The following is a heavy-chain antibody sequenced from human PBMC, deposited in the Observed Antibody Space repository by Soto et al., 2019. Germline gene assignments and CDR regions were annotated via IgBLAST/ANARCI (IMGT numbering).Heavy chain of an antibody. CDR1: GITFRSRA. CDR3: VKDDGYGDYVPPASDY. Sequence: EEQLLESGGDLVQPGGSLRLSCVASGITFRSRAMSWVRQAPGEGLELGPGTTDTDGDRKYADSVRGRVTISRDNPKNTLYLKMSSLRAEASAVYYCVKDDGYGDYVPPASDYWGQGTLVTVSS. V-gene: IGHV3-23*01. CDR2: TTDTDGDR. D-gene: IGHD4-17*01. J-gene: IGHJ4*02.